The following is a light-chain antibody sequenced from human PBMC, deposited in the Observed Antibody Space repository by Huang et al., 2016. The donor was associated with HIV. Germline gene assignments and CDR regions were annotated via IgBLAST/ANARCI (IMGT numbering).Light chain of an antibody. V-gene: IGKV1-6*01. CDR1: QDIRND. CDR2: AAA. Sequence: AIQMTQSPSSLSASVGDRVTITCRASQDIRNDLGWYQQKPGTAPKLLIFAAASLQSGVPSRFSGSGSGTDFTLTISSLQPEDFATYYCLQDYNYPRTFGQGTKLEIK. CDR3: LQDYNYPRT. J-gene: IGKJ2*01.